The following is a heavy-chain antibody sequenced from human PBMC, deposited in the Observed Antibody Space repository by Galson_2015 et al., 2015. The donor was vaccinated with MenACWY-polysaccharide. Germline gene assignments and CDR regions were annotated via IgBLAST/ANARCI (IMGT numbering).Heavy chain of an antibody. CDR2: IYHSGST. Sequence: LSLTCAVSGYSISRGYSWGWIRQPPGEGLEWIGSIYHSGSTYYNPSLKSRVTISVDTSKNQFSLKLSSVTAADTAVYYCARVERYSGSFYILYWGQGTLVTVSS. V-gene: IGHV4-38-2*01. CDR1: GYSISRGYS. J-gene: IGHJ4*02. CDR3: ARVERYSGSFYILY. D-gene: IGHD1-26*01.